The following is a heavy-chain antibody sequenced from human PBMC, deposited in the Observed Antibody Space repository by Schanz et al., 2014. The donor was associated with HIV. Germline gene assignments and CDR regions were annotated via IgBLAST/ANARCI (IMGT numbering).Heavy chain of an antibody. CDR1: GYTFTGYY. D-gene: IGHD3-10*01. CDR3: ARDQNVISMVRGVMGGVDY. Sequence: QVQLVQSGAEVTEPGASVKVSCKASGYTFTGYYMHWVRQAPGQGLEWMGWINPSSGGTNYAQKFQGRVTMTRDTSISTAYMELRRLRSDNTAVYYCARDQNVISMVRGVMGGVDYWGQGTLVTVSS. V-gene: IGHV1-2*02. CDR2: INPSSGGT. J-gene: IGHJ4*02.